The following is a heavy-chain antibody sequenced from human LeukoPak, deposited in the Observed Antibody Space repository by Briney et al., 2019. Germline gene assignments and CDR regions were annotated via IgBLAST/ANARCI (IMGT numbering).Heavy chain of an antibody. D-gene: IGHD3-16*02. J-gene: IGHJ3*02. V-gene: IGHV3-48*04. CDR2: ISSSSSTI. CDR3: ARGNYVWGSYRSLTGSFDI. CDR1: GFTFSSYS. Sequence: GGSLRLSCAASGFTFSSYSMNWVRQAPGKGLEWVSYISSSSSTIYYADSVKGRFTISRDNAKTSLFLQMNSLRAEDTAVYYCARGNYVWGSYRSLTGSFDIWGQGTMVTVSS.